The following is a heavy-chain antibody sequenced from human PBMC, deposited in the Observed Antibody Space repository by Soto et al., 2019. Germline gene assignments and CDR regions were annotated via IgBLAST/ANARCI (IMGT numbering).Heavy chain of an antibody. Sequence: QVQLVESGRGVVQPGRSLRLSSAASVFTLSNYGMHWVRQAPGMGLERVAVIWSGGSNKYSADSVKGRFTISRDNSKNRLYLQMNSRRAEDTAVYCCARAVQYQNWLDPWGQGTLVTVAS. V-gene: IGHV3-33*01. CDR2: IWSGGSNK. CDR1: VFTLSNYG. D-gene: IGHD2-2*01. J-gene: IGHJ5*02. CDR3: ARAVQYQNWLDP.